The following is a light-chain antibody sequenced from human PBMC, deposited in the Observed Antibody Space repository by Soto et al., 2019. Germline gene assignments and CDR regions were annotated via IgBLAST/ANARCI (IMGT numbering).Light chain of an antibody. CDR2: GNS. CDR1: TSNIGAGYD. Sequence: QSVLTQPPSVSGAPGQRVTISCTGNTSNIGAGYDVHWYQQLPGTAPKLLIYGNSNRPSGVPDRFSGSKSGTSASLAITGLQPEDEADYYCQSYDSSLVFGGGTKVTVL. J-gene: IGLJ2*01. CDR3: QSYDSSLV. V-gene: IGLV1-40*01.